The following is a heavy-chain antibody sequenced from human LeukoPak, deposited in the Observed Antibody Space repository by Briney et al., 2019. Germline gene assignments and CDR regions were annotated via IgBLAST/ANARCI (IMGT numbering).Heavy chain of an antibody. J-gene: IGHJ4*02. Sequence: ASVKVSCKASGYTFTDYYMHWVRQAPGQGLEWMGWINPNSGGTNYAQNFQGRVTMTRDTSISTAYMELSRLRSDDTAVYYCARGEMEPRITIFGVVIIPISEYWGQGTLVTVSS. D-gene: IGHD3-3*01. V-gene: IGHV1-2*02. CDR3: ARGEMEPRITIFGVVIIPISEY. CDR2: INPNSGGT. CDR1: GYTFTDYY.